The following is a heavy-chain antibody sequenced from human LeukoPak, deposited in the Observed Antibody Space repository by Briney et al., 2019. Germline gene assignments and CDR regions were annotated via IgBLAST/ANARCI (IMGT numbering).Heavy chain of an antibody. CDR1: LYSAISYW. J-gene: IGHJ4*02. D-gene: IGHD3-22*01. CDR3: ARHPATSYCDNSGYYFDY. Sequence: GESLKISCMRSLYSAISYWIGSVRQMPGKDLEWMGIIYPGDSDTRYSPSFQGQVTISADKSTSTAYLQWSSLKASDTAMYYCARHPATSYCDNSGYYFDYWGQGTLVTVSS. CDR2: IYPGDSDT. V-gene: IGHV5-51*01.